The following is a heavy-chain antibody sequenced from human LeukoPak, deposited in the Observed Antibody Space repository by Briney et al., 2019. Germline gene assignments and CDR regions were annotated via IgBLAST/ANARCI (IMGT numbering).Heavy chain of an antibody. CDR1: GFTFSTSG. J-gene: IGHJ4*02. CDR2: IWYDGSIK. V-gene: IGHV3-33*06. CDR3: AKDRRDYHDSSGYHYGNFDY. Sequence: GGSLRLSCATSGFTFSTSGMHWVRQAPGKGLEWVAVIWYDGSIKYYADSVRGRFTISRDNSKNTLYLEMNTLRAEDTAVYFCAKDRRDYHDSSGYHYGNFDYWGQGTLVTVSS. D-gene: IGHD3-22*01.